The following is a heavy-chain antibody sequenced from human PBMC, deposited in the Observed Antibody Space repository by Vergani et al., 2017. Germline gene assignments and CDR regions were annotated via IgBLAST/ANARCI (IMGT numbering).Heavy chain of an antibody. J-gene: IGHJ6*02. CDR1: GASISGDY. CDR3: ARDQGTLYGMDV. V-gene: IGHV4-59*01. CDR2: IYHSGST. Sequence: QVQLQESGPGLVKPSDTLSLTCTVSGASISGDYWSWIRQPPGKGLEWIGYIYHSGSTSYNPSLQSRVTILVDTSKKQFSLKPSSVTAADTAVYYCARDQGTLYGMDVWGQGTTVTVSS.